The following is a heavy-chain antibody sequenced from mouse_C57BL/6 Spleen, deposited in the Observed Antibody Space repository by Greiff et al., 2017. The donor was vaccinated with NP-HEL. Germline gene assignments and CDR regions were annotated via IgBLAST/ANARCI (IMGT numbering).Heavy chain of an antibody. CDR2: IDPSDSYT. V-gene: IGHV1-59*01. J-gene: IGHJ1*03. CDR3: ARDRNWYFDV. CDR1: GYTFTSYW. Sequence: LMRPGTSVKLSCKASGYTFTSYWMHWVKQRPGQGLEWIGVIDPSDSYTNYNQKFKGKATLTVDTSSSTAYMQLSSLTSEDSAVYYCARDRNWYFDVWGTGTTVTVSS.